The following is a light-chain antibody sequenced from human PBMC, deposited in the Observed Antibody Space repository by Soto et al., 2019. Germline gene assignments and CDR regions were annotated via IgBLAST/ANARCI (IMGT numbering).Light chain of an antibody. V-gene: IGLV2-23*01. CDR1: SSTIGTNNV. CDR3: SSYAGSTTYVV. CDR2: GDN. J-gene: IGLJ2*01. Sequence: QSVLTQPASVSGSPGQSITMSCTGTSSTIGTNNVVSWYQQHPGKVPKLMIYGDNKRPSGVSNRFSGSKSGNTASLTISGLQAEDEADYYCSSYAGSTTYVVFGGGTKLTVL.